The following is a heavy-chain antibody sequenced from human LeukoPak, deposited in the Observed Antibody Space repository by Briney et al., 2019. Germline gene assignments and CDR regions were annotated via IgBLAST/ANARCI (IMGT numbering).Heavy chain of an antibody. J-gene: IGHJ6*03. CDR3: ARGRGDYVLSLVNYYYMDV. V-gene: IGHV4-34*01. CDR2: IKHSGST. CDR1: GGSFSGYY. Sequence: SETLSLTCAVYGGSFSGYYCSWIRQPPGQGLEWIGEIKHSGSTNYNPSPKSRVTISVDTSKHQFSLKLSSGTAADTAVYYWARGRGDYVLSLVNYYYMDVWGKGTTVTVSS. D-gene: IGHD4-17*01.